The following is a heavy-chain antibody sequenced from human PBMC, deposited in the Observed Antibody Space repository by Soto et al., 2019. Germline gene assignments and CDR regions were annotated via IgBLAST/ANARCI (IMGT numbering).Heavy chain of an antibody. D-gene: IGHD6-19*01. CDR2: ISGVDNGA. Sequence: EVQLLESGGGLVQPGGSLRLSCATSGFTFNNKAMNWVRQAPGKGLEWVAVISGVDNGAYYAESVKGRFTISRDNSKNTVTLQMNNLRAEDTAVYYCAKGRAGHTSGADYWGQETLVTVSS. V-gene: IGHV3-23*01. J-gene: IGHJ4*02. CDR1: GFTFNNKA. CDR3: AKGRAGHTSGADY.